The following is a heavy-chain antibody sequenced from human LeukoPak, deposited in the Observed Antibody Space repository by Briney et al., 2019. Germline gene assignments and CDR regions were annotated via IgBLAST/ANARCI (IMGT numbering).Heavy chain of an antibody. CDR2: INPNSGGT. CDR3: ARDSEGRDGYNWFGFDY. V-gene: IGHV1-2*02. J-gene: IGHJ4*02. CDR1: GYSFTTFG. Sequence: GASVKVSCKASGYSFTTFGMNWVRQAPGQGLEWMGWINPNSGGTNYAQKFQGRVTMTRDTSISTAYMELSRLRSDDTAVYYCARDSEGRDGYNWFGFDYWGQGTLVTVSS. D-gene: IGHD5-24*01.